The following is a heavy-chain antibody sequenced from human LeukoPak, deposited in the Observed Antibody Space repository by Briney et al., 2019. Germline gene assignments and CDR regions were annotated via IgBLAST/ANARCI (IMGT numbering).Heavy chain of an antibody. CDR1: GYTFTGYY. D-gene: IGHD2-2*01. CDR2: INPNSGGT. V-gene: IGHV1-2*02. J-gene: IGHJ4*02. CDR3: ARDLGISTSCTNY. Sequence: ASVKVSCKASGYTFTGYYMHWVRQAPGRGLEWMGWINPNSGGTNYAQKFQGRVTMTRDTSISTAYMELSRLRSDDTAVYYCARDLGISTSCTNYWGQGTLVTVSS.